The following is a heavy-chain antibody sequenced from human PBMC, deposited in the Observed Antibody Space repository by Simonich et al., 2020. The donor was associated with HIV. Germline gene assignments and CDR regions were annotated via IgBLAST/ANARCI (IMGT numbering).Heavy chain of an antibody. CDR1: GFTFDNYA. Sequence: EVQLVESGGGLVQPGRSLRLSCSASGFTFDNYAMHWVRQAPGKGLEWVSGINWNSGKIAYADSVKGRFTISRDNAKNSLYLQMNSLRPEDMALYYCARELELRNDYYYYMDVWGKGTTVTVSS. CDR2: INWNSGKI. CDR3: ARELELRNDYYYYMDV. V-gene: IGHV3-9*03. J-gene: IGHJ6*03. D-gene: IGHD1-7*01.